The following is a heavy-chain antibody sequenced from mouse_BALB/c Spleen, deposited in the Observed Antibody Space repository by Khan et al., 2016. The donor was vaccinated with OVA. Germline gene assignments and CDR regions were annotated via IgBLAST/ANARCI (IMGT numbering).Heavy chain of an antibody. Sequence: EVQLVESGGGLVKPGGSLKLSCAASGFTFSDYYMYWVRQTPENRLEWVATISDGGSYTYYPDSVKGRFTISRDNAKNNLYLQMSSLKSEDTAMYYCARAGYGGFAYWGQGTLVTVSA. CDR3: ARAGYGGFAY. V-gene: IGHV5-4*02. CDR1: GFTFSDYY. D-gene: IGHD1-1*02. CDR2: ISDGGSYT. J-gene: IGHJ3*01.